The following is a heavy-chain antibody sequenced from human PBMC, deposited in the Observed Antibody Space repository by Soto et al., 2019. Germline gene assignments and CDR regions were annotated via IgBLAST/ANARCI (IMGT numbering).Heavy chain of an antibody. CDR3: ARDRSLYGDAYYYYYGMDV. Sequence: GGSLRLSCAASGFTFSSYEMNWVRQAPGKGLEWVSYISSSGSTIYYADSVKGRFTISRDNAKNSLYLQMNSLRAEDTAVYYCARDRSLYGDAYYYYYGMDVWGQGTTVTVSS. CDR1: GFTFSSYE. D-gene: IGHD4-17*01. V-gene: IGHV3-48*03. CDR2: ISSSGSTI. J-gene: IGHJ6*02.